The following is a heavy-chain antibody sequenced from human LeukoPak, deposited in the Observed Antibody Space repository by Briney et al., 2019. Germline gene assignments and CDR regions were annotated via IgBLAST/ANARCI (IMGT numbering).Heavy chain of an antibody. Sequence: PGGSLRLSCAASGFTFSSYWMHWVRQAPGKGLEWVSVIYSGGSTYYADSVKGRFTISRDNSKNTLYLQMNSLRAEDTAVYYCASTTHRRYCSGGSCYGYFQHWGQGTLVTVSS. D-gene: IGHD2-15*01. CDR1: GFTFSSYW. CDR2: IYSGGST. J-gene: IGHJ1*01. V-gene: IGHV3-66*01. CDR3: ASTTHRRYCSGGSCYGYFQH.